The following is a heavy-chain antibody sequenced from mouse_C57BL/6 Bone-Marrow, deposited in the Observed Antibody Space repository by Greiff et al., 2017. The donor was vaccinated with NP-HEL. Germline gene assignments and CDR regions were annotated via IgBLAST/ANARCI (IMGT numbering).Heavy chain of an antibody. J-gene: IGHJ4*01. V-gene: IGHV3-6*01. CDR3: ARGDYRYYYAMDY. CDR1: GYSITSGYY. CDR2: ISYDGSN. Sequence: EVKLQESGPGLVKPSQSLSLTCSVTGYSITSGYYWNWIRQFPGNKLEWMGYISYDGSNNYNPSLKNRISITRDTSTNQFFLKLNSVTTEDTATYYCARGDYRYYYAMDYWGQGTSVTVSS. D-gene: IGHD2-4*01.